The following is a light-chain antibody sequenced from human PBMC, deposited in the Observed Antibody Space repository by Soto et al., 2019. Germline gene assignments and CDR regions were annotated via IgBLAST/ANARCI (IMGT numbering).Light chain of an antibody. CDR3: GSYTGSTNYV. V-gene: IGLV2-14*01. CDR1: SSDVGIYNY. CDR2: QVT. J-gene: IGLJ1*01. Sequence: QSALTQPASASGSPGQSITISCTGTSSDVGIYNYVSWYQQHPGKAPKLMIYQVTNRPSGVSNRFSGSKSGNTASLTISGLQAEDEADYYCGSYTGSTNYVFGTGTKVTVL.